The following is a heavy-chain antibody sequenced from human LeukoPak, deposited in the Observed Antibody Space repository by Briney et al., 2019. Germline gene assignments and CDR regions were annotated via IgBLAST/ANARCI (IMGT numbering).Heavy chain of an antibody. CDR2: IYPGDSDT. Sequence: GESLKISCKGSGYSFTSYWIGWVRQMPGKGLEWMGIIYPGDSDTRYSPSFQGQVTISADKSISTAYLQWSSLKASDTAMYYCARLGGLYYYYYYRDVWGKGTTVTVSS. J-gene: IGHJ6*03. CDR3: ARLGGLYYYYYYRDV. D-gene: IGHD3-10*01. CDR1: GYSFTSYW. V-gene: IGHV5-51*01.